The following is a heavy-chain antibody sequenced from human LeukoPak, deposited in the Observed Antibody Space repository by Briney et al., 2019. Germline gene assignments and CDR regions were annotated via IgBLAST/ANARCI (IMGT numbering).Heavy chain of an antibody. CDR2: ITSSSSYV. J-gene: IGHJ3*02. CDR3: ARGRVGQWLVDAFDI. Sequence: GGSLRLSCEASGFTFSTYNMNWVRQAPGKRLEWVSSITSSSSYVFYADSVKGRFTISRNNAKNSLNLQVNSLRAEDTAVYYCARGRVGQWLVDAFDIWGQGTMVTVSS. CDR1: GFTFSTYN. D-gene: IGHD6-19*01. V-gene: IGHV3-21*01.